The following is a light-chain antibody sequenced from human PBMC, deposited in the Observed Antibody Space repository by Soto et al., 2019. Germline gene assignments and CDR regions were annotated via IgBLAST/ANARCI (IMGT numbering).Light chain of an antibody. CDR3: RSYSATNSLV. J-gene: IGLJ1*01. V-gene: IGLV2-14*01. CDR2: EVT. Sequence: QSVLTQPASVSGCPGQSITISCTGTSSHVGDYSYVSWYQQHPGEVPKLIIYEVTNRPSGVTSRFSGSKSENTASLTISGLQAEDEADYYCRSYSATNSLVFGGGTKVTVL. CDR1: SSHVGDYSY.